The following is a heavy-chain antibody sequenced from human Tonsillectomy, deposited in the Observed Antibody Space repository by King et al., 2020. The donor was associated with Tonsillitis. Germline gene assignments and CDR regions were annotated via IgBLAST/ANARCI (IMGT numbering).Heavy chain of an antibody. D-gene: IGHD2-2*01. J-gene: IGHJ4*02. V-gene: IGHV3-9*01. CDR3: VKGFANFPYCSNISFFYFEY. CDR1: GFTFGDYA. Sequence: EVQLVESGGGLVQPGRSLRLSCTASGFTFGDYAMHWVRQAPGKGLEWVSSILWNCGRKDYADSVRGRFTISRDNAKNSLYLQMNNLRAEDTALYYCVKGFANFPYCSNISFFYFEYWGQGTPVTVSS. CDR2: ILWNCGRK.